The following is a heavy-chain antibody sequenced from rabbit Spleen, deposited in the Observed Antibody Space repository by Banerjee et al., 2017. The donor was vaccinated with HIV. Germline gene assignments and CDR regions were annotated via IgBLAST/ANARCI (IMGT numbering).Heavy chain of an antibody. Sequence: QQQLEESGGGLVKPEGSLTLTCTASGFSFSSSSWICWVRQAPGKGLEWIACIYAGSSGSTYYASWAKGRFTISKTSSTTVTLQMTSLTVADTATYFCARGSGGGVDGWVDYFDLWGPGTLVTVS. CDR3: ARGSGGGVDGWVDYFDL. V-gene: IGHV1S45*01. CDR1: GFSFSSSSW. CDR2: IYAGSSGST. J-gene: IGHJ4*01. D-gene: IGHD6-1*01.